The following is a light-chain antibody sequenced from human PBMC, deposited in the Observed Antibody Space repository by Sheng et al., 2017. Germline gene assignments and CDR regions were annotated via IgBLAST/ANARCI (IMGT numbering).Light chain of an antibody. CDR3: SSYTGSFTPL. Sequence: QSALTQPASVSGSPGQAITISCTGTSSDIGAYNYVSWYQQHPGKAPRFVIYDVSNRPSGVSDRFSGSKSGNTASLTISGLQPEDEADYYCSSYTGSFTPLFGGGTKLTVL. CDR2: DVS. CDR1: SSDIGAYNY. J-gene: IGLJ2*01. V-gene: IGLV2-14*03.